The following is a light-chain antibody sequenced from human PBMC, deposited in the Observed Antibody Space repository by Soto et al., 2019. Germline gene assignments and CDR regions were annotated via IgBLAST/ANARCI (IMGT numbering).Light chain of an antibody. J-gene: IGKJ5*01. CDR2: IAS. CDR1: QGISNS. CDR3: QQLDSYPLT. V-gene: IGKV1-9*01. Sequence: IQLTQSPSSLSASIGDRVTITCRASQGISNSLAWYQQKPGKAPKLLIYIASTLQNGVPPRFSGRGFGTDFTLTISSLQPEDFATYYCQQLDSYPLTFGQGTRLEIK.